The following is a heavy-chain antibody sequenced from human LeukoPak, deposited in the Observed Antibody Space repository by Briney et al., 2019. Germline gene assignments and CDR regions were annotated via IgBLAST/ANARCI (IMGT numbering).Heavy chain of an antibody. CDR2: INSNNGDT. V-gene: IGHV1-2*02. J-gene: IGHJ6*03. D-gene: IGHD1-14*01. Sequence: GASVKVSCKATGYTLTGYYMQWVRQAPGQGLEWMGWINSNNGDTNYAQKFQGRVTMTRDTSISTAYMELSGLRSDDTAVYYCARGVAGVYFYYYMDVWGKGTTVTVSS. CDR1: GYTLTGYY. CDR3: ARGVAGVYFYYYMDV.